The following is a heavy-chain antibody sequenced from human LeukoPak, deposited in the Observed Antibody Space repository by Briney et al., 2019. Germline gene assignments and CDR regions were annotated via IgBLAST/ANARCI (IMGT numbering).Heavy chain of an antibody. V-gene: IGHV1-18*04. D-gene: IGHD6-19*01. CDR2: ISAYNGNT. J-gene: IGHJ6*04. CDR3: ARRPSSGWYGSDGMDV. Sequence: ASVKVPCKASGYTFTSYGISWVRQAPGQGLEWMGWISAYNGNTNYAQKLQGRVTMTTDTSTSTAYMELRSLRSDDTAVYYCARRPSSGWYGSDGMDVWGKGTTVTVSS. CDR1: GYTFTSYG.